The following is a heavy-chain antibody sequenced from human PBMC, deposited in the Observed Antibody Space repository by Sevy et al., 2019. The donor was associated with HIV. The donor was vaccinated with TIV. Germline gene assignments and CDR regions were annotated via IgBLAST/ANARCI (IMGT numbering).Heavy chain of an antibody. CDR3: ARDQSGFDFDY. CDR1: GYTFTSYG. CDR2: ISAYNGNT. D-gene: IGHD5-12*01. Sequence: ASVKVSCKASGYTFTSYGISWVRQAPGQGLEWMRWISAYNGNTNYAQKLQGRVTMTTDTSTSTAYMELMSLRSDDTAVYYCARDQSGFDFDYWGQGTLVTVSS. V-gene: IGHV1-18*01. J-gene: IGHJ4*02.